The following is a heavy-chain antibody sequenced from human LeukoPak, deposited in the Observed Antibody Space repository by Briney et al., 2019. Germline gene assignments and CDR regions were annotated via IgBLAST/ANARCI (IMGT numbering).Heavy chain of an antibody. CDR3: ARDHPLGPLDY. CDR2: ISYDGSNK. J-gene: IGHJ4*02. V-gene: IGHV3-30*03. CDR1: GFTFSSYG. Sequence: PGGSLRLSCAASGFTFSSYGMHWVRQAPGKGLEWVAVISYDGSNKYYADSVKGRFTISRDNSKNTLYLQMNSLRAEDTAVYYCARDHPLGPLDYWGQGTLVTVSS.